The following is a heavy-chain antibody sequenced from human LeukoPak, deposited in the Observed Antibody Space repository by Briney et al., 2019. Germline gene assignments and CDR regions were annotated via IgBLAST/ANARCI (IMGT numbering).Heavy chain of an antibody. CDR3: ARVGYYDNYFDY. V-gene: IGHV1-2*02. CDR1: GYTFTGYY. CDR2: INPNSGGT. J-gene: IGHJ4*02. Sequence: GASVKVSCKAPGYTFTGYYMHWVRQAPGQALEWMGWINPNSGGTNYAQKFQGRVTMTRDTSISTAYMELSRLRSDDTAVYYCARVGYYDNYFDYWGQGTLVTVSS. D-gene: IGHD3-22*01.